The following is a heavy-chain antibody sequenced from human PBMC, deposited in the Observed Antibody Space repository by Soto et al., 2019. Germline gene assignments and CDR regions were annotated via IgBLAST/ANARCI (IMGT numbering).Heavy chain of an antibody. V-gene: IGHV3-48*01. CDR1: GFTFSSYT. D-gene: IGHD3-3*02. CDR2: ITHSSSAI. CDR3: AASIFVSLQYFDL. J-gene: IGHJ2*01. Sequence: EVQLVESGGGLVQPGGSLRLSCAASGFTFSSYTMNWVRQAPGKGLEWISHITHSSSAIYYADSVRGRFTVSRDNAKNSLDLQLNSLRTENTAVYYCAASIFVSLQYFDLWGRGTLVTVSS.